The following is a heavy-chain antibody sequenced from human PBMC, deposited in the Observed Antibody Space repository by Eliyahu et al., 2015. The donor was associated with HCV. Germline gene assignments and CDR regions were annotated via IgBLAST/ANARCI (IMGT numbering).Heavy chain of an antibody. CDR2: INPDGSTT. CDR1: GFXFSTYW. V-gene: IGHV3-74*01. CDR3: ARANPEYDYGWDV. J-gene: IGHJ6*02. Sequence: EVQLVESGGGLVQPGGSLXLSCAASGFXFSTYWXHWVRQAXGKGLVWVSRINPDGSTTTYADAVKGRFTISRDNAENTLYLEMNSLRAEDMAVYYCARANPEYDYGWDVWGQGTTVTVAS.